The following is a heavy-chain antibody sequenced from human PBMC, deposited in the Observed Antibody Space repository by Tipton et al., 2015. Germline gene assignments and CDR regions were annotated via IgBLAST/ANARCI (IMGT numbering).Heavy chain of an antibody. V-gene: IGHV3-53*01. CDR2: IYSGGST. D-gene: IGHD2-15*01. J-gene: IGHJ6*02. CDR1: GFTVSSNY. CDR3: ARDSEFDCSGGSCYPPYFYGMGV. Sequence: SLRLSCAASGFTVSSNYMSWVRQAPGKGLEWVSIIYSGGSTYYADSVKGRFTISRDNSKNTLYLQMNSLRAEDTAVYYCARDSEFDCSGGSCYPPYFYGMGVWGQGTTVTVSS.